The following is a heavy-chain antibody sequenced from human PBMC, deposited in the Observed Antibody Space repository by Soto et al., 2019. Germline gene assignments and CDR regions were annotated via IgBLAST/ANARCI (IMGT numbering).Heavy chain of an antibody. J-gene: IGHJ6*02. CDR3: ARGYDILTGLAYYYGMDV. CDR2: ISTYNGDT. V-gene: IGHV1-18*01. D-gene: IGHD3-9*01. Sequence: QVQLVQSGAEVKKPGASVTVSCKTSGYTFTSYGISWVRQAPGQGLEWMGWISTYNGDTNFAQKFQGRVTLTTDTSTNTAYMDLRSLTSDDTAVYYCARGYDILTGLAYYYGMDVWGQGTTVTVSS. CDR1: GYTFTSYG.